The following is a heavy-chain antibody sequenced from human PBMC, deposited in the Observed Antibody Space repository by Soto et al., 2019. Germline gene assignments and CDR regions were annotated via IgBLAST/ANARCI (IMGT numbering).Heavy chain of an antibody. V-gene: IGHV4-39*01. J-gene: IGHJ6*02. CDR3: ARLAAAQYYYGMDV. Sequence: PSETLSLTCTVSGGSISSSSYYWGWIRQPPGKGLEWIGSIYYSGSTYYNPSLKSRVTISVDTSKNQFSLNLSSVTAADTAVYYCARLAAAQYYYGMDVWGQGTTVTVPS. CDR2: IYYSGST. D-gene: IGHD6-13*01. CDR1: GGSISSSSYY.